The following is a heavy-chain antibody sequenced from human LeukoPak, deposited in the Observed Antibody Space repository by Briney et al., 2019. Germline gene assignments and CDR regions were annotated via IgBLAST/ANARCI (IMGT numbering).Heavy chain of an antibody. V-gene: IGHV1-2*02. CDR2: INPNSGGT. CDR3: ARGPMYSGSHHES. D-gene: IGHD1-26*01. J-gene: IGHJ5*02. CDR1: GYTFTGYY. Sequence: ASVKVSCKASGYTFTGYYMHWVRQAPGQGLEWMGWINPNSGGTNHAQKFQGRVTMTRDTSISTAYMELSRLRSDDTAVYYCARGPMYSGSHHESWGQGTLVTVSS.